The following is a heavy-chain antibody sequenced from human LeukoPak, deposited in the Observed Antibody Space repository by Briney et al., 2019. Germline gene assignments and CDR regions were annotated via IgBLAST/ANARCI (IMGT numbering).Heavy chain of an antibody. CDR2: ISWNSGSI. V-gene: IGHV3-9*01. CDR1: GFTFSSYG. Sequence: GGSLRLSCAASGFTFSSYGMSWVRQAPGKGLEWVSGISWNSGSIGYADSVKGRFTISRDNAKNSLYLQVNSLRAEDTALYYCAKDIYYDSSGYFDYWGQGTLVTVSS. D-gene: IGHD3-22*01. J-gene: IGHJ4*02. CDR3: AKDIYYDSSGYFDY.